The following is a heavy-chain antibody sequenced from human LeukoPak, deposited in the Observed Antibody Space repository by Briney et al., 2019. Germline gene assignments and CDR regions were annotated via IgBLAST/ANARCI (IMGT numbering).Heavy chain of an antibody. J-gene: IGHJ6*03. D-gene: IGHD3-3*01. CDR3: ASSGYPYYDFWRSQHYMDV. V-gene: IGHV1-3*01. CDR1: GYTFTSYA. Sequence: ASVKVSCKASGYTFTSYAMHWVRQAPGQRLEWMGWINAGNGNTKYSQEFQGRVTITRDTSASTAYMELSRLRSDDTAVYYCASSGYPYYDFWRSQHYMDVWGKGTTVTVSS. CDR2: INAGNGNT.